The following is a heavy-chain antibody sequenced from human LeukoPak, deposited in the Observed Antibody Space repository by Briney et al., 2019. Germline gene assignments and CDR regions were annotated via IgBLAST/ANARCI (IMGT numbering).Heavy chain of an antibody. CDR2: ISDSDDST. J-gene: IGHJ5*02. Sequence: GGSLRLSCAASGFTFSNYGMSWVRQAPGKGLEWVSTISDSDDSTYYADSVKGRFTISRDNSKNTLYLQMNSLRAEDTAVYYCAKGKPAAGVISPFDPWGQGTLVTVSS. CDR3: AKGKPAAGVISPFDP. CDR1: GFTFSNYG. D-gene: IGHD6-13*01. V-gene: IGHV3-23*01.